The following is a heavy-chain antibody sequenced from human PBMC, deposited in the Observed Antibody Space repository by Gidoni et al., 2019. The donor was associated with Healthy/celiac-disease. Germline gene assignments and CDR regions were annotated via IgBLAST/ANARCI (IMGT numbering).Heavy chain of an antibody. D-gene: IGHD5-12*01. CDR2: ISYDGSNK. V-gene: IGHV3-30*18. Sequence: QVQLVESGGGVVQPGRSLRLSCAASGFTFSSYGLHWVRQAPGKGLEWVAVISYDGSNKYYADSVKGRFTISRDNSKNTLYLQMNSLRAEDTAVYYCAKQRYSGYDRYYYYGMDVWGQGTTVTVSS. J-gene: IGHJ6*02. CDR3: AKQRYSGYDRYYYYGMDV. CDR1: GFTFSSYG.